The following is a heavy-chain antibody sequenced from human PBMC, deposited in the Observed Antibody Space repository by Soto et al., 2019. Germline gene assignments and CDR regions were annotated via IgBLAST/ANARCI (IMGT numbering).Heavy chain of an antibody. J-gene: IGHJ6*02. V-gene: IGHV3-23*01. CDR2: ISGSGGST. CDR3: AKAVGYGDYLDYYYYGMDV. D-gene: IGHD4-17*01. Sequence: EVQLLESGGGLVQPGGSLRLSCAASGFTFSGYAMSWVRQAPGKGLEWVSAISGSGGSTYYADSVKGRFTISRDNSKNTLYLQMNSLRAEDTAVYYCAKAVGYGDYLDYYYYGMDVWGQGTTVTVSS. CDR1: GFTFSGYA.